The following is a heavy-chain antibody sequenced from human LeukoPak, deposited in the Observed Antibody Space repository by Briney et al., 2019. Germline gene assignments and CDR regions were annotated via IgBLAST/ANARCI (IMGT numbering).Heavy chain of an antibody. Sequence: GESLKISCKASGYSFPHYWIGWVRQMPGKGLEWMGVIYIGDSQTRYSPSFQGQVTISADTSITTAYLQWSSLKASDTAMYYCARSGQYSYGSGSYYDAFDIWGQGTMVTVSS. CDR1: GYSFPHYW. V-gene: IGHV5-51*01. CDR2: IYIGDSQT. J-gene: IGHJ3*02. D-gene: IGHD3-10*01. CDR3: ARSGQYSYGSGSYYDAFDI.